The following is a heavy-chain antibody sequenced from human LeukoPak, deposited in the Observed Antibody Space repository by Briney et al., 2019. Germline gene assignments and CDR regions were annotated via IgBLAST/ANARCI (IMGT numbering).Heavy chain of an antibody. V-gene: IGHV4-34*01. CDR3: ARTGLYYDFSMDV. CDR2: INHSGST. Sequence: SETLSLTCTVSGGSVSSGGYYWSWIRQPPGKGLEWIGEINHSGSTNYNPSLKSRVTISVDTSKNQFSLKLSSVTAADTAVYYCARTGLYYDFSMDVWGQGTTVTVSS. J-gene: IGHJ6*02. CDR1: GGSVSSGGYY. D-gene: IGHD3-3*01.